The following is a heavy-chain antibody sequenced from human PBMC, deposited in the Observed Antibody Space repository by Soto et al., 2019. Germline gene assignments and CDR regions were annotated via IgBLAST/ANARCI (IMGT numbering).Heavy chain of an antibody. CDR3: ARSLHGFGDDIGDWFNP. V-gene: IGHV1-69*02. J-gene: IGHJ5*02. CDR2: IVPMYGIA. Sequence: QVQLVQSGAEVKKPGSSVKVSCKASGDTFSRSSIHWVRQAPGQGLEWMGRIVPMYGIADYAQKFQGRLTITADKSTTTADMDLSSLGSEDTAVYYCARSLHGFGDDIGDWFNPWGQGTRLTVSS. CDR1: GDTFSRSS. D-gene: IGHD3-16*01.